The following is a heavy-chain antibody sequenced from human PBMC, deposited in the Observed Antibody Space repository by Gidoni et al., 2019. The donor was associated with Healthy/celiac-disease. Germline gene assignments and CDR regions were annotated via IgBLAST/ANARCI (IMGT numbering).Heavy chain of an antibody. Sequence: QVQLQESGPGLVKPSQTLSLTCTVPGGSISSGDYYWSWIRQPPGKGLEWIGYIYYRGSTYYNPSLKSRVTISVDTSKNQFSLKLSSVTAADTAVYYCARGRRITIFGVALDFDYWGQGTLVTVSS. CDR1: GGSISSGDYY. CDR2: IYYRGST. D-gene: IGHD3-3*01. J-gene: IGHJ4*02. CDR3: ARGRRITIFGVALDFDY. V-gene: IGHV4-30-4*01.